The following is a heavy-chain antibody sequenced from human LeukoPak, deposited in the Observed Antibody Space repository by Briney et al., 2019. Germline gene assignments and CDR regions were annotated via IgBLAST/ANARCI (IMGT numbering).Heavy chain of an antibody. CDR2: ISTDGSQ. CDR3: AKNDGNIWQPHS. J-gene: IGHJ4*02. Sequence: GSLRLSCSTSGFTFSNFVMQWVRQTPGKGLEYVSVISTDGSQYYPDSVKGRFTIFRDNSKNTLYLQVNSLRPEDTAIYYCAKNDGNIWQPHSWGQGTLVTVSS. V-gene: IGHV3-64D*06. CDR1: GFTFSNFV.